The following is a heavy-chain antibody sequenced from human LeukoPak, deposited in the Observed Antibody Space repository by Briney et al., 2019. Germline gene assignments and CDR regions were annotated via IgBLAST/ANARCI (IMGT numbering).Heavy chain of an antibody. Sequence: PGGSLRLSCAASGFTFSDYYMSWIRQAPGKGLEWVSAISGSGGSTYYADSVKGRFTISRDNSKNTLYLQMNSLRAEDTAVYYCAKVLTYYYDSSGYYFDYWGQGTLVTVSS. CDR3: AKVLTYYYDSSGYYFDY. J-gene: IGHJ4*02. CDR2: ISGSGGST. CDR1: GFTFSDYY. V-gene: IGHV3-23*01. D-gene: IGHD3-22*01.